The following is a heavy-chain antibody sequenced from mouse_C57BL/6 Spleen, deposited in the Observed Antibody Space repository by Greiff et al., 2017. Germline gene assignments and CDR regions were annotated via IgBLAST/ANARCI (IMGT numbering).Heavy chain of an antibody. CDR3: ARSNSMDY. V-gene: IGHV1-7*01. J-gene: IGHJ4*01. CDR1: GYTFTSYW. CDR2: INPSSGYT. Sequence: VQRVESGAELAKPGASVKLSCKASGYTFTSYWMHWVKQRPGQGLEWIGYINPSSGYTKYNQKFKDKATLTADKSSSTAYMQLSSLTYEDSADYYCARSNSMDYWGQGTSVTVSS.